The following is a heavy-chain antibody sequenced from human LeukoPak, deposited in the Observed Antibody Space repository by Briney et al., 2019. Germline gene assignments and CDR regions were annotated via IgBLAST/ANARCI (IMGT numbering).Heavy chain of an antibody. CDR2: ISYDGSNK. Sequence: GGSLRLSCAASGFTFSSYEMNWVRQAPGKGLEWVAVISYDGSNKYYADSVKGRFTVSRDNSKNTLYLQMNSLRAEDTAVYYCAKDYYDSSGYHDHYYYMDVWGKGTTVTVSS. CDR1: GFTFSSYE. J-gene: IGHJ6*03. D-gene: IGHD3-22*01. CDR3: AKDYYDSSGYHDHYYYMDV. V-gene: IGHV3-30*18.